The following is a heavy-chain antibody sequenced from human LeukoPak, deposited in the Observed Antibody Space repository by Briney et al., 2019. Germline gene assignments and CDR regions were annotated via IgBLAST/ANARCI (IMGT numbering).Heavy chain of an antibody. Sequence: SVKVSCKASGYTFTSCGISWVRQAPGQGLEWMGGIIPIFGTANYAQKFQGRVTITADESTSTAYMELSSLRSEDTAVYYCARDGSATIPDYYGMDVWGQGTTVTVSS. CDR2: IIPIFGTA. D-gene: IGHD2-2*02. J-gene: IGHJ6*02. CDR1: GYTFTSCG. V-gene: IGHV1-69*13. CDR3: ARDGSATIPDYYGMDV.